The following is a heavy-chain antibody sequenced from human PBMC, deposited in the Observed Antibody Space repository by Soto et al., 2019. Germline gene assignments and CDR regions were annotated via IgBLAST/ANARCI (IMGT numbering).Heavy chain of an antibody. Sequence: LKISCKGSGYSFTTYCIAWVRQMPGKGLEWMGLIYPDDSDTTYSPSFQGQVTISADKSISTAYLHWSSLKASDTAMYYCARLWAGYSSGWSRGTFDYWGQGTLVTVSS. J-gene: IGHJ4*02. V-gene: IGHV5-51*01. D-gene: IGHD6-19*01. CDR2: IYPDDSDT. CDR3: ARLWAGYSSGWSRGTFDY. CDR1: GYSFTTYC.